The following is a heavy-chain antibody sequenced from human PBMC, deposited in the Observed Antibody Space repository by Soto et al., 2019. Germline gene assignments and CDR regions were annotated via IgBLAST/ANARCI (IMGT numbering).Heavy chain of an antibody. D-gene: IGHD3-22*01. CDR3: ARLGGDDSSGLDDFDI. V-gene: IGHV1-69*13. Sequence: SVKVSCKASGGTFSSYAISWVRQAPGQGLEWMGGIIPIFGTANYAQKFQGRVTITADESTSTAYMELSSLRSEDTAVYYCARLGGDDSSGLDDFDIWGQGTMVTVSS. CDR1: GGTFSSYA. CDR2: IIPIFGTA. J-gene: IGHJ3*02.